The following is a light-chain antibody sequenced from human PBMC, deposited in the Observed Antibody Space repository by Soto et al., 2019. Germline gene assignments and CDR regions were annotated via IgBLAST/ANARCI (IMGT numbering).Light chain of an antibody. V-gene: IGLV2-8*01. CDR3: SSYGGNNNYV. J-gene: IGLJ1*01. Sequence: QSALTQPPSASGSPGQSVTVSCTGTSSDLGGYDYVSWYQHHPGKAPKLIIYEVSERPSGVPDRFSGSKSGNTASLTVSGLQPEDEADYYWSSYGGNNNYVFGTGTKLTVL. CDR1: SSDLGGYDY. CDR2: EVS.